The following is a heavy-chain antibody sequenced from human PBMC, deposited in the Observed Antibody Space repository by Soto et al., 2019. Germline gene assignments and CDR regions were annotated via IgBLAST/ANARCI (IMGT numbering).Heavy chain of an antibody. CDR1: GYTFTGYY. CDR2: INPNSGGT. V-gene: IGHV1-2*04. CDR3: ARDRVDYYYYGMDV. Sequence: ASVKVSCKASGYTFTGYYIHWVRQAPGQGLEWMGWINPNSGGTNYAQKFQGWVTMTRDTSISTAYMELSRLRSDDTAVYYCARDRVDYYYYGMDVWGQGTTVTVSS. J-gene: IGHJ6*02.